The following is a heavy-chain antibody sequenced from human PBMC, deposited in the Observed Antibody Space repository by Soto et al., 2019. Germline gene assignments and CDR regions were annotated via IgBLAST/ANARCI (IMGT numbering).Heavy chain of an antibody. CDR2: ISYDGSNK. D-gene: IGHD1-26*01. Sequence: GESLKISCAASGVTFSSYAMHCVRQAPGKGLEWVAVISYDGSNKYYADSVEGRFTISRDNSKNTLYLQMNSLRAEDTAVYYCARDPGEKIDYFDARGQG. J-gene: IGHJ4*02. CDR1: GVTFSSYA. CDR3: ARDPGEKIDYFDA. V-gene: IGHV3-30-3*01.